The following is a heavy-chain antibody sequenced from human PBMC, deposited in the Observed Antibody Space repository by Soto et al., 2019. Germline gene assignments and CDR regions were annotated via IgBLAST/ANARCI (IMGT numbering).Heavy chain of an antibody. CDR1: GGSISSGDSY. Sequence: SETLSLTCTDSGGSISSGDSYWSWIRQSPGKGLEWIGYIYHSGSTYYKSSFRGRVTISVDTSKNQFSLNLNSVTAADTAVYFCAREGAASHSYYYGTDVWGQGTTVTVSS. CDR3: AREGAASHSYYYGTDV. V-gene: IGHV4-30-4*01. D-gene: IGHD3-16*01. CDR2: IYHSGST. J-gene: IGHJ6*02.